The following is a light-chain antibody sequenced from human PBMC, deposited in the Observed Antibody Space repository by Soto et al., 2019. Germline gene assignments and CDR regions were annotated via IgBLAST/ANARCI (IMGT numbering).Light chain of an antibody. J-gene: IGKJ1*01. CDR1: QGISSD. CDR3: QQSFSTTWT. V-gene: IGKV1-39*01. CDR2: AAS. Sequence: DIQMTQSPSSLSACVGDRVTITCRASQGISSDLNWYQQKQGKGPKVLIYAASSLQSGVPSRFSGSGSETDFTLTISSLQPEDFATYPCQQSFSTTWTFGQGTKVDIK.